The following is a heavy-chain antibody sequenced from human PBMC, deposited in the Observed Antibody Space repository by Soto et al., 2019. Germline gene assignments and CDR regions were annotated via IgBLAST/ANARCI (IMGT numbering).Heavy chain of an antibody. V-gene: IGHV1-46*01. CDR1: GYTFTSYY. CDR2: INPSGGST. CDR3: AREFPTVDTAMATGAFDI. D-gene: IGHD5-18*01. J-gene: IGHJ3*02. Sequence: ASVKVSCKASGYTFTSYYMHWVRQAPGQGLEWMGIINPSGGSTSYAQKFQGRVTMTRDTSTSTVYMELSSLRSEDTAVYYCAREFPTVDTAMATGAFDIWGQGTVVTVS.